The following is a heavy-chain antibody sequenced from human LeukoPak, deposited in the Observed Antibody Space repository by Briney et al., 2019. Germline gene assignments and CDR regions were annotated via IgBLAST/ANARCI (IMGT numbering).Heavy chain of an antibody. D-gene: IGHD4-17*01. CDR1: GFTFSSYA. V-gene: IGHV3-30-3*01. Sequence: GRSLRLSCAASGFTFSSYAMHWVRQAPGKGLEWVAVISYDGSNKYYADSVKGRFTISRDNSKNTLYLQMNSLRAEDTAVYYCARGHGDYDGVGPLDYWGQGTLVTVSS. J-gene: IGHJ4*02. CDR2: ISYDGSNK. CDR3: ARGHGDYDGVGPLDY.